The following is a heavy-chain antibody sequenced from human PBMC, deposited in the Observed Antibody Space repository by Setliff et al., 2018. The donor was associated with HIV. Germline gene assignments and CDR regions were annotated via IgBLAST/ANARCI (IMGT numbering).Heavy chain of an antibody. CDR3: VRDQITPSRCRSKTCINPGDY. J-gene: IGHJ4*02. D-gene: IGHD2-2*01. Sequence: GRSLRLSCAASGFTFSSHSMNWVRQAPGKGLEWVSYIISTSTTIFQADSVKGRFTISRDNSKNTLYLQMDSLRAEDTAVYYCVRDQITPSRCRSKTCINPGDYWGLGTLVTVS. CDR1: GFTFSSHS. CDR2: IISTSTTI. V-gene: IGHV3-48*01.